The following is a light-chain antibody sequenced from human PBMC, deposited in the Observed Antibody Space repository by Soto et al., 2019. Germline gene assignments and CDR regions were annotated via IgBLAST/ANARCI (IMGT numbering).Light chain of an antibody. CDR1: QSVSSY. Sequence: EIVLTQCPATLSLSPGERSTLSCMASQSVSSYLAWYQQKPGRAPRLLIYDASNRATGIPARFSGSGSGTDFTLTISSLEPEDFAVYYCQQHSNWPPLTFGGGTKVDIK. CDR2: DAS. J-gene: IGKJ4*01. CDR3: QQHSNWPPLT. V-gene: IGKV3-11*01.